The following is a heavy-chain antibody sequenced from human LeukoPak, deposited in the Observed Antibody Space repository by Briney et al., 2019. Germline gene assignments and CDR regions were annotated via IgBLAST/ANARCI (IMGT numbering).Heavy chain of an antibody. D-gene: IGHD6-6*01. V-gene: IGHV1-2*06. Sequence: ASVKVSCKASGYTFTGYYMHWVRQAPGQGLEWMGRINPNSGGTNYAQKFQGRVTMTRDTSISTAYMELSRLRPDDTAVYYCARDRDFYSSSPTDWGQGTLVTVSS. CDR3: ARDRDFYSSSPTD. CDR1: GYTFTGYY. J-gene: IGHJ4*02. CDR2: INPNSGGT.